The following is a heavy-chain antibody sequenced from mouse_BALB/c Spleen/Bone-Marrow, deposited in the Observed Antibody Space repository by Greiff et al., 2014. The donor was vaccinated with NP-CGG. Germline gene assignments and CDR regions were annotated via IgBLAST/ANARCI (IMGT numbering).Heavy chain of an antibody. CDR1: GYTFTYYT. D-gene: IGHD2-4*01. J-gene: IGHJ4*01. CDR3: VRENYDYDGDAMDY. CDR2: INPSSGYT. Sequence: QVQLKQSAAELARPGASVKMSCKTSGYTFTYYTMHWVKQRPGQGLEWIGYINPSSGYTDYNQKFKDKTTLTTDKSSSTAYLQLSSLTSEDSAVYYGVRENYDYDGDAMDYWGQGTSVTVSS. V-gene: IGHV1-4*02.